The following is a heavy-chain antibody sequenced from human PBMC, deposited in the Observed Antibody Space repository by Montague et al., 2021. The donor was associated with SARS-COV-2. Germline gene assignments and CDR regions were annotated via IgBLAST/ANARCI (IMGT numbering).Heavy chain of an antibody. CDR3: TRVDVAVNGIDY. D-gene: IGHD6-19*01. J-gene: IGHJ4*02. Sequence: SETLSLTCAVYGGSFSGYIWNWIRQPPGKGLEWIGQIHHGGSTSYNPSLKSRVTISVDTSENHVSLRLSSVTAADTAVYYCTRVDVAVNGIDYWGKGTLVTVSS. V-gene: IGHV4-34*01. CDR1: GGSFSGYI. CDR2: IHHGGST.